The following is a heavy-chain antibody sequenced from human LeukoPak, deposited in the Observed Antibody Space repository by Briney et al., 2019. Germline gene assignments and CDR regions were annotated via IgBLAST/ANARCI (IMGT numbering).Heavy chain of an antibody. J-gene: IGHJ4*02. CDR3: AKGIDRVTGTLAY. D-gene: IGHD1-7*01. CDR1: GFSFDDYA. CDR2: ITWNSGSI. V-gene: IGHV3-9*03. Sequence: GRSLRLSCAASGFSFDDYAMHWVRQAPGKGLEWVSGITWNSGSIGYADSVRGRFTISRDNAKKSLYLQMNSLRAEDMALYYCAKGIDRVTGTLAYWGQGTLVTVSS.